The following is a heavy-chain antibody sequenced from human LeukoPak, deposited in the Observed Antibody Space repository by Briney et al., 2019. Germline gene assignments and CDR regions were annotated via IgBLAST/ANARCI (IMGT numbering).Heavy chain of an antibody. CDR1: GGTFSSYA. D-gene: IGHD2-21*02. V-gene: IGHV1-69*05. CDR2: IIPIFGTA. CDR3: ATRAYCGGGCYSDAFDI. Sequence: SVKVSCKASGGTFSSYAISWVRQAPGQGLEWMGGIIPIFGTANYAQKFQGRVTITTDESTSTAYMELSSLRSEDTAVYYCATRAYCGGGCYSDAFDIWGQGTMVTVSS. J-gene: IGHJ3*02.